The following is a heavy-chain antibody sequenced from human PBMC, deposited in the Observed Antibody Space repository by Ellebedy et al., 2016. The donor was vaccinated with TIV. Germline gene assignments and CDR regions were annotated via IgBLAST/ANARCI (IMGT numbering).Heavy chain of an antibody. CDR2: IYPDDSDI. J-gene: IGHJ4*02. Sequence: GESLKISCKASGYSFTRYWIGWVRQMPGKGLDWMGAIYPDDSDIRYSPSFQGQVTISADRSITTAYLQWNGLKASDTAMYYCARQFRNGYTFDYWGQGTLVTVSS. V-gene: IGHV5-51*01. CDR1: GYSFTRYW. CDR3: ARQFRNGYTFDY. D-gene: IGHD5-24*01.